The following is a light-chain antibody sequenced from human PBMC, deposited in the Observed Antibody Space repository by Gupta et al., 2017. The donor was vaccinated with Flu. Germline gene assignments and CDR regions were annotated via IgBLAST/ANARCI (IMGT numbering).Light chain of an antibody. CDR1: TGAVTSGYY. J-gene: IGLJ3*02. V-gene: IGLV7-43*01. Sequence: VVPQAPSLTVSPGATVTLTCASSTGAVTSGYYPNWFQQKPGHAPRELIYSTSNTHAWTPAQYSGSSLGGKAALTLAGGQHEDEAEYYCLRDYGVDRVFGGGTKLTVL. CDR3: LRDYGVDRV. CDR2: STS.